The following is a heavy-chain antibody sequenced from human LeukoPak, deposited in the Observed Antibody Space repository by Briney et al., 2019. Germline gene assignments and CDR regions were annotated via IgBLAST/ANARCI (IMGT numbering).Heavy chain of an antibody. V-gene: IGHV1-2*02. CDR2: INLNSGGT. Sequence: ASVKVSCKASGYTFTGYYMHWVRHAPRQRLEWMGWINLNSGGTNYAQNLQGSVTMTTDTTLSTAYMELSRLRSEDTVVYYCARGGGGDGYNFLWGGEGPYGPGFDYWGQGTLVTVSS. CDR1: GYTFTGYY. CDR3: ARGGGGDGYNFLWGGEGPYGPGFDY. D-gene: IGHD5-24*01. J-gene: IGHJ4*02.